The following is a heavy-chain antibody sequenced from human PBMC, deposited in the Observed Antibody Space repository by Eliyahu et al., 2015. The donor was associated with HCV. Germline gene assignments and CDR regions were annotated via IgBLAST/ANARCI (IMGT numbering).Heavy chain of an antibody. V-gene: IGHV4-39*02. CDR2: IYYSGTT. Sequence: LQLQESGPGLVKPSEXLSLTXNXSXXXIGSDSYYWGWIRQPPGKGLEWIGXIYYSGTTYYSPSLKSRLTISVDTSKNRFSLKLSSVTAADTAVYYCLHSSPHYAVFDCWGQGTLVTVSS. J-gene: IGHJ4*02. D-gene: IGHD3-22*01. CDR1: XXXIGSDSYY. CDR3: LHSSPHYAVFDC.